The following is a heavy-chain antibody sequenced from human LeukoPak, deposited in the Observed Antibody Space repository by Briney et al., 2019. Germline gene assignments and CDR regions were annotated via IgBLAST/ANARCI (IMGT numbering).Heavy chain of an antibody. CDR2: ISSSSSYI. V-gene: IGHV3-21*01. CDR1: GFTFSSYS. J-gene: IGHJ6*02. CDR3: ARSGYSSGWYVHTALDV. D-gene: IGHD6-19*01. Sequence: PGGSLRLSCAASGFTFSSYSMTWVRQAPGKGLEWVSSISSSSSYIYYADSVKGRFTISRDNAKNSLYLQMNSLRAEDTAVYYCARSGYSSGWYVHTALDVWGQGTTVTVSS.